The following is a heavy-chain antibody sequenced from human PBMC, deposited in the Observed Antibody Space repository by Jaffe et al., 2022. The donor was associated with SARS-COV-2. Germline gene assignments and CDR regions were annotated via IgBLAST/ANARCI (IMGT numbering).Heavy chain of an antibody. J-gene: IGHJ4*02. CDR1: GGSISSYY. V-gene: IGHV4-59*08. CDR2: IYYSGST. Sequence: QVQLQESGPGLVKPSETLSLTCTVSGGSISSYYWSWIRQPPGKGLEWIGYIYYSGSTNYNPSLKSRVTISVDTSKNQFSLKLSSVTAADTAVYYCARHGLDGITGRRSYFDYWGQGTLVTVSS. CDR3: ARHGLDGITGRRSYFDY. D-gene: IGHD1-20*01.